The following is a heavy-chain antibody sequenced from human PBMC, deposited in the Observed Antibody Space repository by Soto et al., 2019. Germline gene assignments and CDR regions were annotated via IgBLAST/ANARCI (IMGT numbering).Heavy chain of an antibody. CDR3: ARSTVTNTYYYYYYMDV. Sequence: SETLSLTCAVYGGSFSGYYWGWIRQPPGKGLEWIGEINHSGSTNYNPSLKSRVTISVDTSKNQFSLKLSSVTAADTAVYYCARSTVTNTYYYYYYMDVWGKGTTVT. CDR2: INHSGST. CDR1: GGSFSGYY. D-gene: IGHD4-17*01. J-gene: IGHJ6*03. V-gene: IGHV4-34*01.